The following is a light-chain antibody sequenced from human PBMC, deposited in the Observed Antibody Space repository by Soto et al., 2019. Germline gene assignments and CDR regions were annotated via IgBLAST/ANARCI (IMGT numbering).Light chain of an antibody. CDR3: QQRSNWAT. J-gene: IGKJ1*01. Sequence: EIVLTQSPATLSLSPGERATLSCRVSQSVSSSLAWYQQKPGQAPRLLIYGASYRATGIPARFSGSGSGTDFTLTISNLEPEDFAVYYCQQRSNWATFGQGTKVDIK. CDR1: QSVSSS. V-gene: IGKV3-11*01. CDR2: GAS.